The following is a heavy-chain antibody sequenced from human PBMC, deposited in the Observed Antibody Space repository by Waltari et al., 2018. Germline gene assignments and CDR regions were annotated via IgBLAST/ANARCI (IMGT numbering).Heavy chain of an antibody. V-gene: IGHV4-39*01. Sequence: QLQLQESGPGLVKPSETLSLSCTVSGASINTKNFYWGWIRQPPGKGLQWIGIIYYNGITFYNPSLKSRVTISVDTSQNQFSLKLSSVTAADTAVYYCARIGSSPYYYYYYMDVWGKGTTVTVSS. CDR3: ARIGSSPYYYYYYMDV. D-gene: IGHD6-6*01. J-gene: IGHJ6*03. CDR2: IYYNGIT. CDR1: GASINTKNFY.